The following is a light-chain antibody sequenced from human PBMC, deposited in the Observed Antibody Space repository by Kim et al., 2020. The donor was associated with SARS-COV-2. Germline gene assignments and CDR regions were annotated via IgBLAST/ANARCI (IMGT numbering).Light chain of an antibody. CDR2: LNSDGSH. V-gene: IGLV4-69*01. J-gene: IGLJ3*02. CDR1: SGHGSYA. Sequence: SVKLPCTLSSGHGSYAIAWHQQQPEKGPRYLMKLNSDGSHSKGDGIPDRFSGSSSGAERYLTISSLQSEDEADYYCQTWGTGSWVFGGGTQLTVL. CDR3: QTWGTGSWV.